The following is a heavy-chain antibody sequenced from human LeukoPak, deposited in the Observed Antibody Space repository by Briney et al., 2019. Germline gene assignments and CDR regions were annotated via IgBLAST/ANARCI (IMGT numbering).Heavy chain of an antibody. CDR3: VREAADCGGGTCYFEGMDH. Sequence: ASVKVSCKTSGFVFIGFYMHWVRHAPGQGLEWMGWIYPHNGTTNFAQNIQGRVTMTRDTSIATLYMALSRLTPDDTAVYFCVREAADCGGGTCYFEGMDHWGQGTLVTVFS. J-gene: IGHJ4*02. D-gene: IGHD2-15*01. CDR1: GFVFIGFY. V-gene: IGHV1-2*02. CDR2: IYPHNGTT.